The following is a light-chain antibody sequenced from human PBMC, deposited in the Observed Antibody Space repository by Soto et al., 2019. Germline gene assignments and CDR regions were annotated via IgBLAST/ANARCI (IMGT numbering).Light chain of an antibody. CDR1: QSISNY. Sequence: DIPMTQSPSSLSASVGDSVTITCRASQSISNYLNWYQQKPGKAPKVLVYASSSLQSGVPSRFSGSGSGTDFTLTISSLLHEDCANYYCQQIYSTPFTCGPGTKVDIK. J-gene: IGKJ3*01. CDR3: QQIYSTPFT. V-gene: IGKV1-39*01. CDR2: ASS.